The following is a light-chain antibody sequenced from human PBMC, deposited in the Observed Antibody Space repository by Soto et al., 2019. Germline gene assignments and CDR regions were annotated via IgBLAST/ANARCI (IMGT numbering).Light chain of an antibody. CDR3: MLSYSGVGV. CDR2: DTV. V-gene: IGLV7-46*01. J-gene: IGLJ2*01. CDR1: TGAVSTGLY. Sequence: QAVVTQEPSLTVSPGGTVTLTCGSSTGAVSTGLYPYWFQQKPGQAPKTLISDTVNTYSWTPARFSGSLLGGKAALTLSGAQPEDEADYYFMLSYSGVGVIGGGTKLTVL.